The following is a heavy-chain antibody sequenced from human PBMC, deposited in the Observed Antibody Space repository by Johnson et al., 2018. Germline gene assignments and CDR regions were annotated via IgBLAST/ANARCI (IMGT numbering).Heavy chain of an antibody. J-gene: IGHJ1*01. CDR2: IYDSGST. CDR3: ARQAVVCSSTSCYRGYFQH. D-gene: IGHD2-2*01. Sequence: QVQLQESGPGLVKXSETXSLXCTVSGGSISSSSYYWGWIRQSPGKGLEWIGSIYDSGSTYYNPSLNSRVTVSVDTSKNQFSLKRSSVTAADTAVYYCARQAVVCSSTSCYRGYFQHWGQGTLVTVSS. CDR1: GGSISSSSYY. V-gene: IGHV4-39*01.